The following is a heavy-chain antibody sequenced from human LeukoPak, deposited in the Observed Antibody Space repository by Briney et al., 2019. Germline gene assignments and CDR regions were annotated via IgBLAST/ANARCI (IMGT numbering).Heavy chain of an antibody. Sequence: MPSETLSLTCTVSGGSISYYYWSWIRQSPGKGLGWIGYIYDSGTTNYNPSLKSRVTISVDTSKNRFSLQLRSVTAADTAVYYCARGDPQTTVPEGMDVWGQGTTVTVSS. V-gene: IGHV4-59*01. D-gene: IGHD4-17*01. CDR2: IYDSGTT. CDR3: ARGDPQTTVPEGMDV. J-gene: IGHJ6*02. CDR1: GGSISYYY.